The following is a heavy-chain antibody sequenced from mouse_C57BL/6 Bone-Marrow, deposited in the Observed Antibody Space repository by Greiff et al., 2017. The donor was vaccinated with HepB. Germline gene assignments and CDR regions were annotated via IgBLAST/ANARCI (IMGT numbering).Heavy chain of an antibody. CDR2: IDPETGGT. Sequence: VKLVESGAELVRPGASVTLSCKASGYTFTDYEMHWVKQTPVHGLEWIGAIDPETGGTAYNQKFKGKAILTADKSSSTAYMELRSLTSEDSAVPEPYTFAYWGQGTLVTVSA. CDR3: YTFAY. D-gene: IGHD2-12*01. V-gene: IGHV1-15*01. CDR1: GYTFTDYE. J-gene: IGHJ3*01.